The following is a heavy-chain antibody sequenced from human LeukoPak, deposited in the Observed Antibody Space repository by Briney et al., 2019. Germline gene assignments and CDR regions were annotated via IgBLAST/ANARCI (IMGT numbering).Heavy chain of an antibody. CDR3: ARSPPRAYSSGLEY. CDR2: ISDDGVNK. D-gene: IGHD6-19*01. CDR1: GINFITYA. Sequence: GGSLRLSCAASGINFITYALHWVRQAPGKGLEWVAVISDDGVNKYFAESVKGRFTISRDNTKNSLFLQMNSLRAEDTAVYYCARSPPRAYSSGLEYWGQGTLVTVSS. V-gene: IGHV3-30-3*01. J-gene: IGHJ4*02.